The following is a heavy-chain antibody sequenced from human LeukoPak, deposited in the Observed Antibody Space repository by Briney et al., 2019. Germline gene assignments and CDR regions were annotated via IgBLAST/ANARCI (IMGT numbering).Heavy chain of an antibody. CDR3: ARDRYYYDSSGDAFDI. D-gene: IGHD3-22*01. V-gene: IGHV3-48*02. CDR2: ISSSSSSI. CDR1: AFTFSSYT. J-gene: IGHJ3*02. Sequence: GGSLRLSCAASAFTFSSYTMTWVRQAPGKGLEWVSYISSSSSSIYYADSVKGRFTISRDNAKNSLYLQMNSLRDEDTAVYCCARDRYYYDSSGDAFDIWGQGTMVTVSS.